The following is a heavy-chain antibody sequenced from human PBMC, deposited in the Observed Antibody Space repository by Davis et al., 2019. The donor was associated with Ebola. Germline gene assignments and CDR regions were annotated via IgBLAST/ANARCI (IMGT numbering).Heavy chain of an antibody. CDR1: GFTFSSYG. CDR2: IRYDGRNK. V-gene: IGHV3-30*02. Sequence: GESLKISCAASGFTFSSYGMHWVRQAPGKGLEWVAFIRYDGRNKYYADSVKGRFTISRDNFKNTLYLQMNSLRAEDTAVYYCAKSLSDSDDYWGQGTLVTVSS. CDR3: AKSLSDSDDY. J-gene: IGHJ4*02. D-gene: IGHD4/OR15-4a*01.